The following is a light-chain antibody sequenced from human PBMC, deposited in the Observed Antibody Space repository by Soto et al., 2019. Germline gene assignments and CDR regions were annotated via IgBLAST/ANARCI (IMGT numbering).Light chain of an antibody. CDR1: SXDIGAYDY. J-gene: IGLJ1*01. CDR2: GVR. Sequence: QSVLTQPTSVSGSPGQSITXSCTGNSXDIGAYDYVSWYQQHPGKAPRLLIHGVRNRPQGIDSRFSASKSGLSASLTISRLQAVDEADYYCSSFTTSLFYVCGPGTKVTAL. V-gene: IGLV2-14*01. CDR3: SSFTTSLFYV.